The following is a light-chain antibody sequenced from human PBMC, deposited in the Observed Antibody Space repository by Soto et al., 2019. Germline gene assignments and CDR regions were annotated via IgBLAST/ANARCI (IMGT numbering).Light chain of an antibody. CDR3: QQYGSSRWT. Sequence: EIVLTQSPGTLSLSPGERATLSCRASQSVSNNYLAWYQQKPGQAPRLLIYGTSNRATGIPDRFTGSGSGTDFTLTISRLEPEDFAVFYCQQYGSSRWTFGQGTKVDIK. J-gene: IGKJ1*01. CDR2: GTS. CDR1: QSVSNNY. V-gene: IGKV3-20*01.